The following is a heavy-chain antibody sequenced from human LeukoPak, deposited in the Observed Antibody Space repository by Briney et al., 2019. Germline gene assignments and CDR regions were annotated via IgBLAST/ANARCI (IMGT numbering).Heavy chain of an antibody. Sequence: SETLSLTCGIYGGSFSGCYWSWIRQPPGKGLEWMGEINHSGSTNYNPSLKSRLTITVDTSKNQFSLKLSTVTAADTAVYYCARDYYDSSGYYHNWFDPWGQGTLVTVSS. J-gene: IGHJ5*02. CDR3: ARDYYDSSGYYHNWFDP. CDR2: INHSGST. CDR1: GGSFSGCY. D-gene: IGHD3-22*01. V-gene: IGHV4-34*01.